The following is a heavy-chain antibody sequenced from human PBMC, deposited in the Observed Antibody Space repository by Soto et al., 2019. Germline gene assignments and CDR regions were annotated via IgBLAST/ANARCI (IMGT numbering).Heavy chain of an antibody. CDR2: TSNDGINT. Sequence: QVQLVESGGGVVQPGRSLRLSCAASGFTLSKFVMHWVRQAPGKGLDWLAVTSNDGINTYYAASVKGRFTISRDNSMNMVYLQMNSLRDDGTALYYCARGNLDVWGQGTTVIVSS. CDR3: ARGNLDV. J-gene: IGHJ6*02. CDR1: GFTLSKFV. D-gene: IGHD1-1*01. V-gene: IGHV3-30*01.